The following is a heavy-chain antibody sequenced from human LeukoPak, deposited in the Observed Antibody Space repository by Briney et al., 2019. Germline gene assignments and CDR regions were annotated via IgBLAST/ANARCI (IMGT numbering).Heavy chain of an antibody. D-gene: IGHD4-17*01. CDR2: ISSNGGST. V-gene: IGHV3-64*01. CDR1: GFTFSSYA. CDR3: ARGGLGLRLTEIDY. Sequence: GGSLRLSCAASGFTFSSYAMHWVRQAPGKGLEYVSAISSNGGSTYYANSVKGGFTISRDNSKNTLYLQMGSLRAEDMAVYYCARGGLGLRLTEIDYWGQGTLVTVSS. J-gene: IGHJ4*02.